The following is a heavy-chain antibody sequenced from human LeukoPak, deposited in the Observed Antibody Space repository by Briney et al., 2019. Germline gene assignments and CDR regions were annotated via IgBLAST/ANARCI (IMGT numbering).Heavy chain of an antibody. V-gene: IGHV3-23*01. CDR2: ISGSGGST. Sequence: GGSLRLSCAVSGFTFSSSAMSWVRQAPGKGLEWVSAISGSGGSTYYEDSVKGRFTISRDNSKNTLYLQMNSLRAEDTAVYYCAKEYCSGTSCYQVNYWGQGTLVTVSS. J-gene: IGHJ4*02. CDR3: AKEYCSGTSCYQVNY. CDR1: GFTFSSSA. D-gene: IGHD2-2*01.